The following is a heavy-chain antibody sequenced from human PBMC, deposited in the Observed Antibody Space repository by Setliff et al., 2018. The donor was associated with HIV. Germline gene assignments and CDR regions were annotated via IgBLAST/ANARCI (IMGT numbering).Heavy chain of an antibody. V-gene: IGHV4-59*11. CDR2: IYYNGIT. Sequence: SETLSLTCTVSGGSISSHYWSWIRQAPGKGLEWIASIYYNGITNYNPSLKSRVIISVDTSKNQFSLKLSSVTAADTAVYYCARGSLYGSSSCFDYWGQGTLVTVSS. J-gene: IGHJ4*02. CDR3: ARGSLYGSSSCFDY. D-gene: IGHD6-13*01. CDR1: GGSISSHY.